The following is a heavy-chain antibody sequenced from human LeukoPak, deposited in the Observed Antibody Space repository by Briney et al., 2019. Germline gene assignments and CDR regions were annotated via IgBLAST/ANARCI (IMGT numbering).Heavy chain of an antibody. V-gene: IGHV3-23*01. CDR1: GFTFSPYA. Sequence: PGGSLRLSCKASGFTFSPYAMTWVGQAQGKGLEWVSAMGGSGDSPKYADSVKGRFTMSRDSSRNTVYLQMNRLRPDDTAVYYCARDWSADYWGQGTLVTVSS. CDR3: ARDWSADY. J-gene: IGHJ4*02. CDR2: MGGSGDSP.